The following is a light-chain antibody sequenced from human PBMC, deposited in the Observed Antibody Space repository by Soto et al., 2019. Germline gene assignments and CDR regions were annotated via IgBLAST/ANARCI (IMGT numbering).Light chain of an antibody. J-gene: IGLJ1*01. Sequence: ALTQPASVSGSPGQSITISCTGTSSDVGGYNYVSWFQQHPGKAPKLMIYEVSNRPSGVSDRFSGSKSGNTASLTISGLQAEDEADYYCSSYTSSSTYVFGTGTKVTVL. CDR1: SSDVGGYNY. V-gene: IGLV2-14*01. CDR3: SSYTSSSTYV. CDR2: EVS.